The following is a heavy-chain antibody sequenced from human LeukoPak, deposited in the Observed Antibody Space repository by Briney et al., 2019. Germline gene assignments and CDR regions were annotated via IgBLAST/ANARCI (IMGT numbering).Heavy chain of an antibody. J-gene: IGHJ3*02. V-gene: IGHV3-23*01. CDR1: GFTFSSYA. CDR3: AKDIHDWDDAFDI. D-gene: IGHD3-9*01. CDR2: ISGSGGST. Sequence: PGGSLRLSRAASGFTFSSYAMSWVRQAPGKGLEWVSAISGSGGSTYYADSVKGRFTISRDNSKNTLYLQMNSLRAEDTAVYYCAKDIHDWDDAFDIWGQGTMVTASS.